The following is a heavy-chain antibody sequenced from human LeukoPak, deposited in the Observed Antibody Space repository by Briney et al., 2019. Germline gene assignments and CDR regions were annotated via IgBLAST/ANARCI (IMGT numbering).Heavy chain of an antibody. CDR2: ISYDGSNK. J-gene: IGHJ2*01. V-gene: IGHV3-30*03. Sequence: GGSLRLSCAGSGFTFSSYGMHWVCQAPGKGLEWVAVISYDGSNKYYADSVKGRFTISRDNSKSTLYLQMNSLRAEDMALYYCARRFSGPGKPRPDWYFDLWGRGTLVTVSS. D-gene: IGHD1-14*01. CDR3: ARRFSGPGKPRPDWYFDL. CDR1: GFTFSSYG.